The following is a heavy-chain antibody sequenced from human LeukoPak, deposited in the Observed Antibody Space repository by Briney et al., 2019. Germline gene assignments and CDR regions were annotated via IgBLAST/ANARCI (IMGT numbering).Heavy chain of an antibody. CDR3: ANGVGARPLKV. Sequence: GGSLRLSCAASGFTFSSYAMSWVRQAPGKGLEWVSGISATGGSTYYAESVRGRFTISRDNSKNTLDLQMSSLRAEDTAIFYCANGVGARPLKVWGQGTLVTVSS. J-gene: IGHJ4*02. V-gene: IGHV3-23*01. CDR1: GFTFSSYA. CDR2: ISATGGST. D-gene: IGHD1-26*01.